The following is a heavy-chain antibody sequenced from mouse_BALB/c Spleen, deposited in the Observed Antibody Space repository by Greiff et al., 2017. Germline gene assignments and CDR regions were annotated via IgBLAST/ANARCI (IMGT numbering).Heavy chain of an antibody. V-gene: IGHV1-14*01. D-gene: IGHD2-1*01. J-gene: IGHJ3*01. CDR2: INPYNDGT. CDR1: GYTFTSYV. Sequence: VQLQQSGPELVKPGASVKMSCKASGYTFTSYVMHWVKQKPGQGLEWIGYINPYNDGTKYNEKFKGKATLTSDKSSSTAYMELSSLTSEDSAVFYCASRGDYGNYGFAYWGQGTLVTVSA. CDR3: ASRGDYGNYGFAY.